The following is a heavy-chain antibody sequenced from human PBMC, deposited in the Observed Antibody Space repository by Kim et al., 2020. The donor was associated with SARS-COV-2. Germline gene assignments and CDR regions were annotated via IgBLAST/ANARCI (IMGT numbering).Heavy chain of an antibody. V-gene: IGHV4-31*03. CDR1: GGSISSGGYY. CDR2: IYYSGST. D-gene: IGHD1-7*01. Sequence: SETLSLTCTVSGGSISSGGYYWSWIRQHPGKGLEWIGYIYYSGSTYYNPSLKSRVTISVDTSKNQFSLKLSSVTAADTAVYYCARSAKNWNYDSFGMDVWGQGTTVTVSS. CDR3: ARSAKNWNYDSFGMDV. J-gene: IGHJ6*02.